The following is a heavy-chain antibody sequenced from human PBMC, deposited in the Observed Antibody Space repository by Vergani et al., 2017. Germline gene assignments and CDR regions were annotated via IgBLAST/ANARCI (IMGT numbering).Heavy chain of an antibody. CDR2: LSASDRRT. CDR3: AKVVRSEVAGTFGAFDI. V-gene: IGHV3-23*04. J-gene: IGHJ3*02. D-gene: IGHD6-19*01. Sequence: EVQVVESGGGLVQPGGSLRLSCAASGFTFIMHAMSWVRQAPGKGLEWVSTLSASDRRTHYADSVKGRFTISRDNSKNTLFLHMNSLRPEDTAVYYCAKVVRSEVAGTFGAFDIWGQGTMVTVSS. CDR1: GFTFIMHA.